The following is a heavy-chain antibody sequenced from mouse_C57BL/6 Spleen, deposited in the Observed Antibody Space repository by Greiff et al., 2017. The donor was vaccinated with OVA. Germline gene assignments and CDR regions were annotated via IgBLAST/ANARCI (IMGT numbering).Heavy chain of an antibody. CDR1: GYTFTSYW. V-gene: IGHV1-59*01. J-gene: IGHJ4*01. Sequence: VQLQQPGAELVRPGTSVKLSCKASGYTFTSYWMHWVKQRPGQGLEWIGVIDPSDSYTNYNQKFKGKATLTVDTSSSTAYMQLSSLTSEDSAVYYCARRDYAMDYGGQGTSVTVSS. CDR3: ARRDYAMDY. CDR2: IDPSDSYT.